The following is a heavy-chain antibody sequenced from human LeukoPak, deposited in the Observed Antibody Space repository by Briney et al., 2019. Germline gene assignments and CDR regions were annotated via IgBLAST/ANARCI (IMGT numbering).Heavy chain of an antibody. CDR3: ARGADYGGNSDPNDY. D-gene: IGHD4-23*01. V-gene: IGHV1-69*04. Sequence: ASVKVSCKASGGTFSSYAISWVRQAPGQGLEWMGRIIPILGIANYAQKFQGRVTITADKPTSTAYMELSSLRSEDTAVYYCARGADYGGNSDPNDYWGQGTLVTVSS. J-gene: IGHJ4*02. CDR1: GGTFSSYA. CDR2: IIPILGIA.